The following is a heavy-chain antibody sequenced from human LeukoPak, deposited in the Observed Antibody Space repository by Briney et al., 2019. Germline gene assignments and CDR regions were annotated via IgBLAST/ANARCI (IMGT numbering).Heavy chain of an antibody. J-gene: IGHJ4*02. D-gene: IGHD5/OR15-5a*01. V-gene: IGHV4-38-2*02. Sequence: SETLSLTCTVSGYSISSGYCWGWIRQPPGKGLEWIGNICHGGSTYYNPSLKSRVTMSVDTSKNQFSLNLTSVTAADTAIYYCARGVDFWGQGTLVAVSS. CDR2: ICHGGST. CDR3: ARGVDF. CDR1: GYSISSGYC.